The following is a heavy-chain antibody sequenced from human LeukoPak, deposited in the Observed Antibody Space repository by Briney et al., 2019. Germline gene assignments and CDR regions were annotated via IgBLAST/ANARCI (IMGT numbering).Heavy chain of an antibody. J-gene: IGHJ4*02. CDR1: GFTFSSYG. V-gene: IGHV3-30*18. CDR2: ISYDGSNK. D-gene: IGHD5-18*01. CDR3: AKASHSYGPPFFDY. Sequence: GRSLRLSCAASGFTFSSYGMHWVRQAPGKGLEWVAVISYDGSNKYYADSAKGRFTISRDNSKNTLYLQMNSLRAEDTAVYYCAKASHSYGPPFFDYWGQGTLVTVSS.